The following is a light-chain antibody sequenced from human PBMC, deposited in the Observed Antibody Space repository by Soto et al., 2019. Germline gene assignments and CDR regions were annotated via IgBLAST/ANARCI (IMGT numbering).Light chain of an antibody. CDR1: QSISSW. CDR2: HAS. V-gene: IGKV1-5*01. J-gene: IGKJ4*01. CDR3: QLYNTY. Sequence: IQMTQCPSTLSSSCGDRVTITCRASQSISSWLACYQQKPGKAPKVLIFHASDVESGVPSRFSGSGSWTEFTLTIRSLQPDEFATYYCQLYNTYFGGGTMVDI.